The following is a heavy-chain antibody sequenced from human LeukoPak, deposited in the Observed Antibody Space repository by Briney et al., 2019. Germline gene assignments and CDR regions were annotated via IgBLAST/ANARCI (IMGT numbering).Heavy chain of an antibody. Sequence: GGPLRLSCAASGFTFSSYEMNWVRQAPGKGLEWVSYISSSGSTIYYADSVKGRFTISRDNAKNSLYLQMNSLRAEDTAVYYCARDGLGYCSSTSCFPGGWFDPWGQGTLVTVSS. D-gene: IGHD2-2*01. CDR3: ARDGLGYCSSTSCFPGGWFDP. CDR2: ISSSGSTI. CDR1: GFTFSSYE. V-gene: IGHV3-48*03. J-gene: IGHJ5*02.